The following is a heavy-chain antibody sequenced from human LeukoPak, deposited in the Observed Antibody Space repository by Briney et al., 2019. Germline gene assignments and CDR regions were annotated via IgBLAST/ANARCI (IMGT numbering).Heavy chain of an antibody. Sequence: SETLSLMCNVSVGSISNYYWSWIRQSPGKGLEWIGYISYSGSTNYNPSLKSRVSISVDTSKNHFSLKLTSVTAADTAVYYCARRRYLTSGSFDYWGQGTLITVSS. J-gene: IGHJ4*02. D-gene: IGHD3-10*01. CDR3: ARRRYLTSGSFDY. CDR1: VGSISNYY. V-gene: IGHV4-59*01. CDR2: ISYSGST.